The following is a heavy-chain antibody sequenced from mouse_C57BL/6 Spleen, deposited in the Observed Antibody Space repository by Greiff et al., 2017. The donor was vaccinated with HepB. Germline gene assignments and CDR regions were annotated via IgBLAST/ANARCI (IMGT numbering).Heavy chain of an antibody. Sequence: EVQLQQSGPVLVKPGASVKMSCKASGYTFTDYYMNWVKQSHGKSLEWIGVINPYNGGTSYNQKFKGKATLTVDKSSSTAYMELNSLTSEDSAVYYCARGGYYPADWGQGTLVTVSA. CDR1: GYTFTDYY. V-gene: IGHV1-19*01. CDR3: ARGGYYPAD. J-gene: IGHJ3*01. CDR2: INPYNGGT. D-gene: IGHD2-3*01.